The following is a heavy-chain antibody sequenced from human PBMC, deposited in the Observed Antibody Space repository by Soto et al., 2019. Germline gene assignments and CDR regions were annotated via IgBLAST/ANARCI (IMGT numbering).Heavy chain of an antibody. D-gene: IGHD6-6*01. Sequence: PGGSLRLSCEVSGLTYSTAWMHWVRQAPGKGLVWVSSINRDGSVTNYADSVKGRFTISRDDAKNTLYLQMNSLRAEDTAVYYCARRYSSSSREDYYYGMDVWGQGTTVTVSS. CDR1: GLTYSTAW. CDR2: INRDGSVT. J-gene: IGHJ6*02. CDR3: ARRYSSSSREDYYYGMDV. V-gene: IGHV3-74*01.